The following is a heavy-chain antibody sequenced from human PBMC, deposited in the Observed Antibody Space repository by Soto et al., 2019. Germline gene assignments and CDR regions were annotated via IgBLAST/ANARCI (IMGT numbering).Heavy chain of an antibody. J-gene: IGHJ6*03. D-gene: IGHD6-13*01. CDR1: GGSVSSYH. CDR3: ARKGAAASYAHYYMDV. Sequence: SETLSLTCSVSGGSVSSYHWTLIRQPPGKGPEWIGCMFSGGSTKYNPSLKSRVTTSVDTSKNQFSLNLTSATAADTAVYYCARKGAAASYAHYYMDVWGRGTAVTVSS. CDR2: MFSGGST. V-gene: IGHV4-59*02.